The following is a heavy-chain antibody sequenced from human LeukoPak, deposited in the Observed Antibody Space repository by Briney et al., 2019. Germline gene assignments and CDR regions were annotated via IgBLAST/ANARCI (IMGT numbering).Heavy chain of an antibody. Sequence: GGSLRLSCAASGFTFSTYGMHWVRQAPGKGLEWVAVISYDGSNKYYADSVKGRFTISRDNSKNTLYLHMNSLRAEDTAVYYCAKDPKDYYDSSGFDDAFDIWGQGTMVTVSS. J-gene: IGHJ3*02. V-gene: IGHV3-30*18. CDR2: ISYDGSNK. CDR3: AKDPKDYYDSSGFDDAFDI. CDR1: GFTFSTYG. D-gene: IGHD3-22*01.